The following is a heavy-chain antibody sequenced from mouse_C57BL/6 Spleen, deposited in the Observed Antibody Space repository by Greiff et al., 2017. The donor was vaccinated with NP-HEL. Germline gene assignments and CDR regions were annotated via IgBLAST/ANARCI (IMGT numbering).Heavy chain of an antibody. Sequence: QVQLQQSGPELVKPGASVKISCKASGYSFTSYYIHWVKQRPGQGLEWIGWIYPGSGNTKYNEKFKGKATLTADTSSSTAYMQLSSLTSEDSAVYYCARSPLLYYAMDYWGQGTSVTVSS. CDR1: GYSFTSYY. V-gene: IGHV1-66*01. D-gene: IGHD2-1*01. CDR3: ARSPLLYYAMDY. CDR2: IYPGSGNT. J-gene: IGHJ4*01.